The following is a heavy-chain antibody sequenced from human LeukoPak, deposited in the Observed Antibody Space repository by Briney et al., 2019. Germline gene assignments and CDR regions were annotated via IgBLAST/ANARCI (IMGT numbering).Heavy chain of an antibody. CDR2: IPASGGST. CDR3: AKDRTGSGSYFDY. CDR1: GFTFSSNV. V-gene: IGHV3-23*01. D-gene: IGHD3-10*01. Sequence: GGSLRLSCVASGFTFSSNVMIWVRQAPGKGLEWVSSIPASGGSTYYADSMKGRFAISRDNSKNTLDLQMNSLRAEDTAVYYCAKDRTGSGSYFDYWGQGTLVTVSS. J-gene: IGHJ4*02.